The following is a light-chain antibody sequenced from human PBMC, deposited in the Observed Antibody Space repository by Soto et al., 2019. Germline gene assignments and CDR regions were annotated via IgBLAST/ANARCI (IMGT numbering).Light chain of an antibody. Sequence: IVMTQSPGTLSLSPGEGVTLSCRASQGISSSLAWYQQRAGQAPRLVIYDASGRASGIPDRFSGSGSGTDFTLTISRLEPEDFAVYYCQRYGVWPWTFGQGTKVDIK. CDR3: QRYGVWPWT. V-gene: IGKV3-20*01. J-gene: IGKJ1*01. CDR1: QGISSS. CDR2: DAS.